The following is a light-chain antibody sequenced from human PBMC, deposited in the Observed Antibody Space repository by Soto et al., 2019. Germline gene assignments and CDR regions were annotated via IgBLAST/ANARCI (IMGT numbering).Light chain of an antibody. Sequence: EIVLTQSPGTLSLSPGDRATLSCRASQSVSRSYLAWYQQKPGQAPRLRIYGASSRATGIPDRLSGSGSGTDFTLTISRMEPEDFAVYYCQQRSNWGTFGQGTKVDIK. CDR1: QSVSRSY. V-gene: IGKV3D-20*02. J-gene: IGKJ1*01. CDR2: GAS. CDR3: QQRSNWGT.